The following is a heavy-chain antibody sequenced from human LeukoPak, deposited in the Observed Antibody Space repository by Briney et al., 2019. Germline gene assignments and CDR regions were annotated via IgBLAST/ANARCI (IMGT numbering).Heavy chain of an antibody. D-gene: IGHD6-13*01. J-gene: IGHJ3*02. CDR1: NDSIKDDY. CDR3: ARYEVGSSWAQAFDI. CDR2: ISNIVNT. V-gene: IGHV4-59*13. Sequence: SETLSLTCTVSNDSIKDDYWNWIRHPLENGLEWSGFISNIVNTNYNPSLKSRVTISIDTSKRQFSLKLSSVTAADTAVYYCARYEVGSSWAQAFDIWGQGTMVTVSS.